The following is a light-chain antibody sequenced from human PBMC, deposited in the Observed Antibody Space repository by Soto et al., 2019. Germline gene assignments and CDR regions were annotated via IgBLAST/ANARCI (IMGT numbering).Light chain of an antibody. J-gene: IGLJ1*01. CDR3: GSYTSASTLV. Sequence: QSVLTQPPSASGTPGQRVTISCSGSSSNIGSNTVNWYQQLPGTAPKLLIYSNNQRPSGVSNRFSGSKSGNTASLTISGLQAEDEADYYCGSYTSASTLVFGTGTKVTVL. CDR1: SSNIGSNT. V-gene: IGLV1-44*01. CDR2: SNN.